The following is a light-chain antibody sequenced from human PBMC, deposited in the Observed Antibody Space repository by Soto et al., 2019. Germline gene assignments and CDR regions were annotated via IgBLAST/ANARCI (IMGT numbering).Light chain of an antibody. V-gene: IGKV2D-29*02. Sequence: DVVMTQTPLSLSVAPGQPASISCKSSQSLLRITGETFLFWYLQKPGQSPQLLIYDVSTRVSGVPDRLSGSGSGTDYTLEISRVETDDVGIYYCMQSTQLPPTCGQGTRLEI. J-gene: IGKJ5*01. CDR2: DVS. CDR1: QSLLRITGETF. CDR3: MQSTQLPPT.